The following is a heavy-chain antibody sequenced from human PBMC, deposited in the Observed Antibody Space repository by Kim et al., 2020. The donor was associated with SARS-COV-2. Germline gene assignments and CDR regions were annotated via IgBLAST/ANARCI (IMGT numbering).Heavy chain of an antibody. CDR1: GFTFNNAW. Sequence: GGSLRLSCAASGFTFNNAWMSWVRQAPGKGLEWVGRIKSKADGGTTDYAAPVKGRFTISRDGSKNTLYLQMNSLKTEDTAVYYCTTEGPPHCTNGVCYTYYSYYYGMDVWGQGTTVTVSS. CDR2: IKSKADGGTT. CDR3: TTEGPPHCTNGVCYTYYSYYYGMDV. D-gene: IGHD2-8*01. V-gene: IGHV3-15*01. J-gene: IGHJ6*02.